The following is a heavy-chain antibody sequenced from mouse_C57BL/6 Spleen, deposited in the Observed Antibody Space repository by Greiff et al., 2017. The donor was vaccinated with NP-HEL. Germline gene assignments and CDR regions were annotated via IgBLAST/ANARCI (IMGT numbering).Heavy chain of an antibody. V-gene: IGHV5-4*01. D-gene: IGHD2-13*01. CDR2: ISDGGSYT. CDR1: GFTFSSYA. J-gene: IGHJ2*01. CDR3: ARDDLYYFDY. Sequence: EVQVVESGGGLVKPGGSLKLSCAASGFTFSSYAMSWVRQTPEKRLAWVATISDGGSYTYYPDNVKGRFTISRDNAKNNLYLQMSHLKSEDTAMYYCARDDLYYFDYWGQGTTLTVSS.